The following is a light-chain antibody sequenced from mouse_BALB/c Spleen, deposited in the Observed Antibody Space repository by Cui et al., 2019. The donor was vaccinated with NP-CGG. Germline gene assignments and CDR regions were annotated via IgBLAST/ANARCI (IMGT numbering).Light chain of an antibody. Sequence: QAVVPKESALPTSPGETVTLTCRSSTGAVTTSNYANWVQEKPDHLFTGLIGGTNNRAPGVPARFSGYLIGDKAALTITGAQTEDEAIYFCALWYSNHWVFGGGTKLTVL. V-gene: IGLV1*01. CDR3: ALWYSNHWV. CDR2: GTN. J-gene: IGLJ1*01. CDR1: TGAVTTSNY.